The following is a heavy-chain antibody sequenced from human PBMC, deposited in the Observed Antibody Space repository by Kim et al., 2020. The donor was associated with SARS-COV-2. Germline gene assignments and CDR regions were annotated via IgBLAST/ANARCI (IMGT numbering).Heavy chain of an antibody. Sequence: GGSLRLSCAASGFTFSSYAMHWVRQAPGKGLEWVAVISYDGSNKYYADSVKGRFTISRDNSKNTLYLQMNSLRAEDTAVYYCASPPIPPLWFGELWYYF. J-gene: IGHJ4*01. CDR2: ISYDGSNK. V-gene: IGHV3-30*04. D-gene: IGHD3-10*01. CDR1: GFTFSSYA. CDR3: ASPPIPPLWFGELWYYF.